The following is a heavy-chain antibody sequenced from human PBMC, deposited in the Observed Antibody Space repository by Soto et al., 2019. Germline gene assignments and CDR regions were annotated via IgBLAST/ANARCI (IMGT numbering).Heavy chain of an antibody. J-gene: IGHJ4*02. V-gene: IGHV6-1*01. CDR2: AYYRSKWII. CDR1: GDSVSSNSVG. Sequence: PSQTLSLTCAISGDSVSSNSVGWHWVRQSPSRGLEWLGRAYYRSKWIIDYAPSLKSRITFNPDTSKSQVSLRLSSVTAADTAVYYCARGISPEHAWSGYFQGHYFDNWGLGTLVTVSS. CDR3: ARGISPEHAWSGYFQGHYFDN. D-gene: IGHD3-3*01.